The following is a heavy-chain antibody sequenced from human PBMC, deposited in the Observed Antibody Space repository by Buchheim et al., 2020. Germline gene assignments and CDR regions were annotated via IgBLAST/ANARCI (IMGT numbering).Heavy chain of an antibody. CDR3: ARGSGIFDSTGHQDYYFTH. CDR2: IYASGTT. D-gene: IGHD2/OR15-2a*01. V-gene: IGHV4-4*07. Sequence: QVQLQESGPGLVKPSETLSLTCSISGDSISAYYWSRIRQPAGKGLEWIGRIYASGTTSYNPSLKSRVTMSVDTSKNQFSLKVYSVTAADTAVYYCARGSGIFDSTGHQDYYFTHWGQGTL. CDR1: GDSISAYY. J-gene: IGHJ4*02.